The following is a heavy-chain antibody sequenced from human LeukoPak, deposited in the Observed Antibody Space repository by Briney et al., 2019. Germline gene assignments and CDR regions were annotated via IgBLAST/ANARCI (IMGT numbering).Heavy chain of an antibody. D-gene: IGHD2-2*01. CDR2: IYYSGTT. Sequence: SETLSLTCLLSGGSISTSYSSWIRQPPGEGLEWIGNIYYSGTTNYNPSLKSRVTIPVDTSKNQFSLELTSVTAADTAVYYCAREPYCSSSSCTSVWGQGTLVTVSS. CDR1: GGSISTSY. J-gene: IGHJ4*02. V-gene: IGHV4-59*01. CDR3: AREPYCSSSSCTSV.